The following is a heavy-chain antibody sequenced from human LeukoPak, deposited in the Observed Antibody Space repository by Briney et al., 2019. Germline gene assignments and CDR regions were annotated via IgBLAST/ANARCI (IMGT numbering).Heavy chain of an antibody. D-gene: IGHD3-22*01. Sequence: PSQTLSLTCSVSGGSISSSSYYWGWIRQPPGKGLEWIGCIFYSGSTYYNPSLKSRVTISVDTSKNQFSLKLTSVTAEDTAVYYCARPLYHYDSGGDFYWGQGTLVTVSS. CDR3: ARPLYHYDSGGDFY. CDR2: IFYSGST. J-gene: IGHJ4*02. V-gene: IGHV4-39*01. CDR1: GGSISSSSYY.